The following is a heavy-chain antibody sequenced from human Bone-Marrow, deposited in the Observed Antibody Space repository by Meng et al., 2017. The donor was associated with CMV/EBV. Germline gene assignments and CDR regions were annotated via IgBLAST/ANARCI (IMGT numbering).Heavy chain of an antibody. Sequence: ASVKVSCKVSGYTLTELSMHWVRQAPGKGLEWMGGFDPEDGETIYAQKFQGRVTMTEDTSTDTAYMELSSLRSEDTAVYYCARDPDHYGAYEQNYYGMDVWGQGTTVTVSS. J-gene: IGHJ6*02. CDR3: ARDPDHYGAYEQNYYGMDV. CDR1: GYTLTELS. D-gene: IGHD4-17*01. V-gene: IGHV1-24*01. CDR2: FDPEDGET.